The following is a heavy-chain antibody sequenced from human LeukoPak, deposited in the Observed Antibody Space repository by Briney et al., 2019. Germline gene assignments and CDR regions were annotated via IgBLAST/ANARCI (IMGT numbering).Heavy chain of an antibody. CDR3: ARATSSRWLNWFDP. CDR1: GFTLSSYG. CDR2: IWYDGSNT. D-gene: IGHD6-13*01. V-gene: IGHV3-33*01. Sequence: GGSLRLSCAASGFTLSSYGMHWVRQAPGKGLEWVAVIWYDGSNTYYADSVKGRFTISRDNSKSTLYLQMNSLRAEDTAVYYCARATSSRWLNWFDPWGQGTLVTVSS. J-gene: IGHJ5*02.